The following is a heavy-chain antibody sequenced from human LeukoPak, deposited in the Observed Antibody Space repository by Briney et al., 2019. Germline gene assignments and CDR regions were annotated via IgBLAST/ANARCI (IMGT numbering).Heavy chain of an antibody. D-gene: IGHD3-22*01. J-gene: IGHJ3*02. V-gene: IGHV3-7*01. Sequence: GGSLRLSCAPSGFTFSTYWMSWVRQAPGKGLEWVANIKQDGSEEYYVDSVKGRFTISRDNAKNSLYLQMNSLRAEDTAVYYCARDRGTYYYDTTSHYDAFDIWGQGTMVTVSS. CDR3: ARDRGTYYYDTTSHYDAFDI. CDR2: IKQDGSEE. CDR1: GFTFSTYW.